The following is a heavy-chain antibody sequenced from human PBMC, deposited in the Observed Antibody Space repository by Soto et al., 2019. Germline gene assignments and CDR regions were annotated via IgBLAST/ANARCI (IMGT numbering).Heavy chain of an antibody. V-gene: IGHV3-7*01. J-gene: IGHJ4*02. Sequence: GSLRLSCAASGFTFSSYWMSWVRQAPVNGLEFVANIKQYLSEKYYVDSVKGRFTISRYNAKNSLYLQMSILRAEDTAVYYCARGPHYYGIDYWGQGTLVTVSS. CDR1: GFTFSSYW. CDR3: ARGPHYYGIDY. D-gene: IGHD4-17*01. CDR2: IKQYLSEK.